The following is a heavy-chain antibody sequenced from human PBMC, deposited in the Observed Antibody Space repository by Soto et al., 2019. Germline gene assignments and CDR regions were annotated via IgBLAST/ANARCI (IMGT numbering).Heavy chain of an antibody. J-gene: IGHJ5*02. D-gene: IGHD6-13*01. CDR2: IIPILGIA. CDR3: ARAGIAAAGGWFDH. Sequence: QVQLVQSGAEVKKPGSSVKVSCKASGGTFSSYTISWVRQAPGQGLEWMGRIIPILGIANYAQKFQGRVTITADKXTSTAYMELSSLRSEDTAVYYCARAGIAAAGGWFDHWGQGTLVTVSS. CDR1: GGTFSSYT. V-gene: IGHV1-69*02.